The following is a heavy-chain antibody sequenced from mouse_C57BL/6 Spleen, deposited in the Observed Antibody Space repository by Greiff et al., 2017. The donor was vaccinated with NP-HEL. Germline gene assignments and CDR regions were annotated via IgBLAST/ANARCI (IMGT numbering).Heavy chain of an antibody. J-gene: IGHJ1*03. CDR3: ARAYGYGYFDV. Sequence: QVQLQQPGAELVRPGSSVKLSCKASGYTFTSYWMDWVKQRPGQGLEWIGNIYPSDSETHYNQKFKDKATLTVDKSSSTAYMQLSSLTSEDSAVYYCARAYGYGYFDVWGTGTTVTVSS. D-gene: IGHD1-1*02. CDR1: GYTFTSYW. CDR2: IYPSDSET. V-gene: IGHV1-61*01.